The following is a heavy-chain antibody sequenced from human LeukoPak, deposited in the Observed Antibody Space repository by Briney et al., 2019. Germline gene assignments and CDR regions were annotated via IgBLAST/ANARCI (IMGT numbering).Heavy chain of an antibody. CDR1: GFTVSSNY. Sequence: GGSLRLSCAASGFTVSSNYMSWVRQAPGKGLEWASVIYSGGSTYYADSVKGRFTISRDNSKNTLYLQMNSLRAEDTAVYYCAREGGSSGSAFDIWGQGTVVTVSS. J-gene: IGHJ3*02. CDR2: IYSGGST. CDR3: AREGGSSGSAFDI. V-gene: IGHV3-53*01. D-gene: IGHD3-22*01.